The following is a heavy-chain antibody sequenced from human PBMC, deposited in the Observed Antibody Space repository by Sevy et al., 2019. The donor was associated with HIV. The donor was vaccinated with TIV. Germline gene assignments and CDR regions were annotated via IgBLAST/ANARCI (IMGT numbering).Heavy chain of an antibody. CDR3: ARVGYCSSTSCYTLISYYYYYGMGV. D-gene: IGHD2-2*02. CDR2: ISAYNGNT. V-gene: IGHV1-18*01. J-gene: IGHJ6*02. Sequence: ASVKVSCKASGYTFTSYGISWVRQAPGQGLEWMGWISAYNGNTNYAQKLQGRVTMTTDTSTSTAYMELRSLRSDDTAVYYCARVGYCSSTSCYTLISYYYYYGMGVWGQGTTVTVSS. CDR1: GYTFTSYG.